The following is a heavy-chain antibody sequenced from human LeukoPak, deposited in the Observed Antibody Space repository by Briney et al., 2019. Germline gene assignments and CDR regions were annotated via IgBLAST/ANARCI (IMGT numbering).Heavy chain of an antibody. D-gene: IGHD3-3*01. CDR1: GGSISDYY. V-gene: IGHV4-59*01. J-gene: IGHJ3*02. Sequence: SETLSLTCTVSGGSISDYYWSWIRQSPGKGLEWIAHIHYSGSTNYNSSLASRVTISMDTSTRQISLKLSSVTAADTAVYYCARDSPFEWAVFGDSFDIWGQGTVVAVSS. CDR3: ARDSPFEWAVFGDSFDI. CDR2: IHYSGST.